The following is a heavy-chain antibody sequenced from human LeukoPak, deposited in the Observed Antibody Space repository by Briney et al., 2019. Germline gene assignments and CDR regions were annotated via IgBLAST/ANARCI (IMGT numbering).Heavy chain of an antibody. CDR3: ARVSGGGNYLDY. D-gene: IGHD2-15*01. Sequence: SETLSLTCTVSGGPISSGAYYWTWIRQHPGNGLEWIGYIYYSGNTYYNPSLKNRVTISVDTSKNQFSLKLSSVTAADTAAYYCARVSGGGNYLDYWGQGTLVTVSS. J-gene: IGHJ4*02. V-gene: IGHV4-31*03. CDR2: IYYSGNT. CDR1: GGPISSGAYY.